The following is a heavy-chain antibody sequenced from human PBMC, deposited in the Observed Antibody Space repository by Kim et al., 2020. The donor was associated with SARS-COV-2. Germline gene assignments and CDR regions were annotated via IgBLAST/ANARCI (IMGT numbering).Heavy chain of an antibody. D-gene: IGHD3-9*01. Sequence: ASVKVSCKASGFPLNGFYMHWVRQAPGQGLEWMSITHPSGDKTIYAQKFQGRVTITRDTSTNTIYMELSSLRSEDTATYYCARGGKLNFDDEEGFDYWGQ. J-gene: IGHJ4*02. CDR3: ARGGKLNFDDEEGFDY. CDR1: GFPLNGFY. CDR2: THPSGDKT. V-gene: IGHV1-46*02.